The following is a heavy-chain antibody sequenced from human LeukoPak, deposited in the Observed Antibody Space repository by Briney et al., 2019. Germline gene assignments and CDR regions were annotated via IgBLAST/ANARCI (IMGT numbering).Heavy chain of an antibody. CDR3: VKEDSD. CDR2: ISGSGDST. CDR1: GFTFSNYA. D-gene: IGHD4-11*01. J-gene: IGHJ4*02. V-gene: IGHV3-23*01. Sequence: GSLRLSCAASGFTFSNYAMSWVPQAPGKRLEWVSAISGSGDSTYYEDSVKGRFTISRDNSKNTLYLQMNSLRVEDTAVYYCVKEDSDWGQGTLVTVSS.